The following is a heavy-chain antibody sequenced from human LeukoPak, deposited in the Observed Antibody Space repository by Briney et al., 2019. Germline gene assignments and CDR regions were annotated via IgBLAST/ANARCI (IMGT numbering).Heavy chain of an antibody. V-gene: IGHV3-30*18. CDR2: ISYDGSNK. CDR3: AKDREWNYPFYFDY. Sequence: KPGRSLRLSCAASGFTFSSYGMHWVRQAPGKGLEWVAVISYDGSNKYYADSVKGRFTISRDNSKNTLYLQMNSLRAEDTAVYYCAKDREWNYPFYFDYWGQGTLVTVSS. J-gene: IGHJ4*02. D-gene: IGHD1-7*01. CDR1: GFTFSSYG.